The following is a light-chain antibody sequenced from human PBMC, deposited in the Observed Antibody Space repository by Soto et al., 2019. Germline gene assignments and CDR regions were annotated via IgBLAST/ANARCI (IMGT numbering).Light chain of an antibody. Sequence: QSALTQPASVSGSPGQSITISCTGTSSDVGGYSYVSWYQQHPGKAPKLMIYEVSNRPSGVSNRFSGSKSGNTASLTISGLQAEDEADYSCSSFSSSSTLVVFGGGTKVTGL. CDR2: EVS. CDR1: SSDVGGYSY. CDR3: SSFSSSSTLVV. V-gene: IGLV2-14*01. J-gene: IGLJ2*01.